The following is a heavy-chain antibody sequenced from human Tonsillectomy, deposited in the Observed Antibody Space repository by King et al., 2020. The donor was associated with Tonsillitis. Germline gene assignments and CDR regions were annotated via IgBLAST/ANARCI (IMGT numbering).Heavy chain of an antibody. D-gene: IGHD6-6*01. CDR2: ISYDGTNK. CDR3: ARERYFSSSGYFDY. V-gene: IGHV3-30*01. Sequence: VQLVESGGGVVQPGRSLRLCCAGAGFTFSSYAMHWVRQAPGKGLEWGAVISYDGTNKYYADSVKGRFTISRDNSKNTLYLQMNSLRGEDTAVYYCARERYFSSSGYFDYWGQGTLVTVSS. J-gene: IGHJ4*02. CDR1: GFTFSSYA.